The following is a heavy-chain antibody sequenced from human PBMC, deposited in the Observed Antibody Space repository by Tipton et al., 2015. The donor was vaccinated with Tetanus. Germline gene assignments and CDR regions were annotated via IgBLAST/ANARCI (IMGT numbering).Heavy chain of an antibody. Sequence: TLSLTCSVYGGSFSDYFWSWIRQSPGKGPEWMGEINYTGTTRYNPSLKSRVTLSVDTSKKQISLKLNSVTAADTAVYYCARETSYSHGHRSFDNWGQGTLVTVSS. CDR3: ARETSYSHGHRSFDN. J-gene: IGHJ4*02. D-gene: IGHD5-18*01. V-gene: IGHV4-34*01. CDR2: INYTGTT. CDR1: GGSFSDYF.